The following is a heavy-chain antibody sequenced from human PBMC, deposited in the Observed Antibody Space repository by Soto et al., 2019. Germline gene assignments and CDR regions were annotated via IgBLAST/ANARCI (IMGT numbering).Heavy chain of an antibody. CDR2: FHYSGRT. CDR1: GGSISSGPYS. V-gene: IGHV4-39*01. CDR3: ARLAGYCSGTSCYGYYGMDV. Sequence: QLQLLESGPGLVKPSETLSLTCSVSGGSISSGPYSWGWIRQPPGKGLEWIGTFHYSGRTYYSPSLERRVTISGDTSKKQCCLKVSSVTAADTAVLYCARLAGYCSGTSCYGYYGMDVWGQGTTVTVSS. J-gene: IGHJ6*02. D-gene: IGHD2-2*01.